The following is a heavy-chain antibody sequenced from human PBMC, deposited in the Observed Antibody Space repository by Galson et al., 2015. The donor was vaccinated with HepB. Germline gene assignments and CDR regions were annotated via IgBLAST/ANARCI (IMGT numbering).Heavy chain of an antibody. CDR1: GFTFDDYA. V-gene: IGHV3-9*01. J-gene: IGHJ6*02. D-gene: IGHD2-15*01. CDR3: AKDKGYCSGGSCYGMDV. Sequence: SLRLSCAASGFTFDDYAMHWVRQAPGKGLEWVSGISWNSGSIGYADSVKGRFTISRDNAKDSLYLQMNSLRAEDTALYYCAKDKGYCSGGSCYGMDVWGQGTTVTVSS. CDR2: ISWNSGSI.